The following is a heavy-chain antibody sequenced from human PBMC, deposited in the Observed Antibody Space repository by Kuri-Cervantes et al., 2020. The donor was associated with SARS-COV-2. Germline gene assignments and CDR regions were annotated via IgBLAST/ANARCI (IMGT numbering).Heavy chain of an antibody. Sequence: GGSLRHFCAASGFTLTRYWMSWVRQTPGKGLEWVANIKPDGSDKYYVDSVKRRFTISRDNAKNSLYLQMNSLRPEDTAVYYFAREDVVPATLRGYYYNNGMDVWGQGTTVTVSS. CDR3: AREDVVPATLRGYYYNNGMDV. D-gene: IGHD2-15*01. J-gene: IGHJ6*02. CDR2: IKPDGSDK. CDR1: GFTLTRYW. V-gene: IGHV3-7*04.